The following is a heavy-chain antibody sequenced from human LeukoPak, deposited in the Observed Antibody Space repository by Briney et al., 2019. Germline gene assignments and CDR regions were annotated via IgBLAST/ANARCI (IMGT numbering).Heavy chain of an antibody. D-gene: IGHD1-1*01. V-gene: IGHV4-4*07. J-gene: IGHJ4*02. Sequence: SETLSLTCTVSGGSISSYYWSWIRQPAGKGLEWIGRIYISGSTNYNPSRKSRVTMSVDTSKNQFSLKLSSVTAADTAVYYCARDRGTWNDDGFDYWGQGTLVTVSS. CDR3: ARDRGTWNDDGFDY. CDR2: IYISGST. CDR1: GGSISSYY.